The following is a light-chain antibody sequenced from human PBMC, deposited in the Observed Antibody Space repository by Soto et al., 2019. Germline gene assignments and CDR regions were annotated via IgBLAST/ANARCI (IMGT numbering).Light chain of an antibody. Sequence: DIQITQSPSSGSASVGDRVTVTCRASQNVSTWLTWYQQTPGKAPNLLIYGASTLQRGVPSRFSGSGSGTEFTLTISSLQPEDFAIYFCQQGSRFPFTFGPGTRVDFK. J-gene: IGKJ3*01. V-gene: IGKV1-12*01. CDR1: QNVSTW. CDR2: GAS. CDR3: QQGSRFPFT.